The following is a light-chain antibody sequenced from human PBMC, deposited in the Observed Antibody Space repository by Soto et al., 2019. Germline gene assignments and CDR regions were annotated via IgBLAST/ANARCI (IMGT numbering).Light chain of an antibody. CDR3: QQYNNWPPLT. CDR2: GAS. V-gene: IGKV3-15*01. Sequence: EIVMTQSPATLSVSPGERATLSCRASQSVSNNLAWYQQKPGQAPRLLIYGASTRATDIPARFSGSGSGTDSTLTISSLQSEDFSVYYCQQYNNWPPLTFGQGTKVEI. CDR1: QSVSNN. J-gene: IGKJ1*01.